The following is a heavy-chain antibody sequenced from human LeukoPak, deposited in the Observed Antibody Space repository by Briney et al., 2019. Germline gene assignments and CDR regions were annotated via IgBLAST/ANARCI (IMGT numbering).Heavy chain of an antibody. D-gene: IGHD3-22*01. J-gene: IGHJ3*02. CDR2: IIPIFGTA. V-gene: IGHV1-69*01. CDR1: GGTFSSYA. Sequence: SVKVSCKASGGTFSSYAISWVRQAPGQGLEWMGGIIPIFGTANYAQKFQGRVTITADESTSTAYMELSSLRSEDTAVYYCARQRKRMIVVVSRGGNAFDIWGQGTMVTVSS. CDR3: ARQRKRMIVVVSRGGNAFDI.